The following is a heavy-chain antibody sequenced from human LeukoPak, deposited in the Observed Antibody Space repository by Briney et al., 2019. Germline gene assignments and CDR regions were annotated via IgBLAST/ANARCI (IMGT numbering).Heavy chain of an antibody. CDR2: INHSGST. J-gene: IGHJ4*02. CDR3: ASQGEGYFDY. V-gene: IGHV4-34*01. Sequence: SETLSLTCAVYGGSFSGYYWSWIRQPPGKGLEWIGEINHSGSTNYNPSLKSRVTISVDTSKNQFSLKLSSVTAADTAVYYCASQGEGYFDYWGQGTLVTVSS. CDR1: GGSFSGYY.